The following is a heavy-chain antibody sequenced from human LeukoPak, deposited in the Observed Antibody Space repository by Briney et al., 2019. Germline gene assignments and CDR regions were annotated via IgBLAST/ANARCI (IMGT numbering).Heavy chain of an antibody. CDR1: GFTFSSSW. Sequence: PGGSLRLSCAASGFTFSSSWMHWVRQVPGKGLGWVSRIKSDGSNSTYADSVKGRLTISRDNAKNTLYLQMNSLRAEDTAVYYCASDPRDNSGRKDYWGQGTLVTVSS. J-gene: IGHJ4*02. CDR2: IKSDGSNS. V-gene: IGHV3-74*01. D-gene: IGHD3-22*01. CDR3: ASDPRDNSGRKDY.